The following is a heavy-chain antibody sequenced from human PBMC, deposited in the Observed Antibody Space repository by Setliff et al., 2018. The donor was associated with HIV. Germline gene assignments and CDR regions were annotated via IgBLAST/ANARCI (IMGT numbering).Heavy chain of an antibody. J-gene: IGHJ5*02. CDR3: ARGPEEGDCSGGSCYGNFDP. D-gene: IGHD2-15*01. CDR2: INGGDGNT. Sequence: ASVKVSCKASGYSFTNSAIHWVRQAPGQRPEWMGWINGGDGNTKYSQQFQGRVTITRDTSATTAYMELSSLKSDDTAVYYCARGPEEGDCSGGSCYGNFDPWGQGTLVTVSS. V-gene: IGHV1-3*01. CDR1: GYSFTNSA.